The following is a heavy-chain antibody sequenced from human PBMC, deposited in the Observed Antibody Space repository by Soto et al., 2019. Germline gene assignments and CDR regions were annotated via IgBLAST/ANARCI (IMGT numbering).Heavy chain of an antibody. V-gene: IGHV3-23*01. CDR3: VSLHLGY. CDR1: GFSFSPYA. Sequence: PGRSLRLSCVTSGFSFSPYAMSWVRQAPGKGLEWVSGISGGGDASHYADSVKGRFTISRDNSKNTLFLQMSSLRAEDTAVYYCVSLHLGYWGQGTLGTVCS. J-gene: IGHJ4*02. CDR2: ISGGGDAS. D-gene: IGHD2-21*01.